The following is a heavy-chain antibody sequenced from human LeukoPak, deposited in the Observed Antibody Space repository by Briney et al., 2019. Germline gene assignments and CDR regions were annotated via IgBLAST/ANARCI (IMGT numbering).Heavy chain of an antibody. CDR1: GFTFGSYW. CDR2: IKQDGGEK. J-gene: IGHJ4*02. V-gene: IGHV3-7*05. D-gene: IGHD6-13*01. CDR3: ATSSSRTFDY. Sequence: PGGSLRLSCAASGFTFGSYWMSWVRQAPGKGLEWVANIKQDGGEKYYVDSVKGRFTISRDNAKKSLYLQMNSLRAEDTAVYYCATSSSRTFDYWGQGTLVTVSS.